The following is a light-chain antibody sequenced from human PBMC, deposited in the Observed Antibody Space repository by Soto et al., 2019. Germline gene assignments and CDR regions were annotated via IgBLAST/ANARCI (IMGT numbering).Light chain of an antibody. J-gene: IGKJ3*01. V-gene: IGKV3-15*01. CDR1: QSVSSN. CDR2: GAS. CDR3: QQYNNWPFT. Sequence: EIVMTQSPATLSVSPGERATISCRASQSVSSNLAWYQQKPGQAPRLLIYGASTRATGIPARFSGSGSGTEVTLTISSRQTEDFAVYYCQQYNNWPFTFGPGTKVDIK.